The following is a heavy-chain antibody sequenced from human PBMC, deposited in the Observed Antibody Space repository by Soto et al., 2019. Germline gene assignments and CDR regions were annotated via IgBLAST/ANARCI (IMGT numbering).Heavy chain of an antibody. Sequence: SVKVSCKASGGTFSSYAISWVRQAPGQGLEWMGGIIPIFGTANYAQKFQGRVTITADESTSTAYMELSSLRSEDTAVYYCARGPYYYDSSGQIEIDAFDIWGQGTMVTVSS. CDR3: ARGPYYYDSSGQIEIDAFDI. J-gene: IGHJ3*02. D-gene: IGHD3-22*01. CDR2: IIPIFGTA. V-gene: IGHV1-69*13. CDR1: GGTFSSYA.